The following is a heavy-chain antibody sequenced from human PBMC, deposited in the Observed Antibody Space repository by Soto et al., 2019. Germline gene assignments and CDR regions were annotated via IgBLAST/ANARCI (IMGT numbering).Heavy chain of an antibody. CDR1: VFTFSIYS. Sequence: WGSLVLSCAASVFTFSIYSMNWVRQAPGKGLEWVSSISSSCSYIYYADSVKGRFTISRDNAKNSLYLQMKSLRAEDTAVYYCARDPEYYDILTGSGMDVWGQGTTVTVSS. V-gene: IGHV3-21*01. D-gene: IGHD3-9*01. J-gene: IGHJ6*02. CDR3: ARDPEYYDILTGSGMDV. CDR2: ISSSCSYI.